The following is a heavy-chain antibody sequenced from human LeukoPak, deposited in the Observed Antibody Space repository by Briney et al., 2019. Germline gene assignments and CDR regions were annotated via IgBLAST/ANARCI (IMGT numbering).Heavy chain of an antibody. J-gene: IGHJ4*02. CDR2: IKQDGSEK. D-gene: IGHD3-9*01. Sequence: GGSLRLSCAASGFTFSNHWMSWVRQAPGKGLEWVANIKQDGSEKYYVDSVKGRFTISRDNAKKSLYLQMNSLRAEDTAVYYCATHISSELRYFDWSTNEWGQGTLVTVSS. CDR3: ATHISSELRYFDWSTNE. CDR1: GFTFSNHW. V-gene: IGHV3-7*01.